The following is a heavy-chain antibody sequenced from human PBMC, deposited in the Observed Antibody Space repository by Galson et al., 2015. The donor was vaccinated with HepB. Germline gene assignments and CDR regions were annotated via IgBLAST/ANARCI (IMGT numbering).Heavy chain of an antibody. V-gene: IGHV3-49*04. J-gene: IGHJ6*02. CDR2: IRSTTYGGTS. Sequence: SLRLSCASSGFTFGDYSISWVRQAAGKGLEWVGFIRSTTYGGTSEYAASVKGRFTISRDDSKSIAYLQMDSLKTEDTALYYCTRVSGTNYYYYGMDVWGQGTTVTVSS. D-gene: IGHD1-1*01. CDR3: TRVSGTNYYYYGMDV. CDR1: GFTFGDYS.